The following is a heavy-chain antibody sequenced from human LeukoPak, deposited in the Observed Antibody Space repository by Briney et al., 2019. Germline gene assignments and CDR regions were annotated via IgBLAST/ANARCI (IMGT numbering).Heavy chain of an antibody. V-gene: IGHV4-39*07. D-gene: IGHD1-26*01. J-gene: IGHJ4*02. CDR1: GDSITSGSFY. CDR3: ARGLTGGWAAVFDY. CDR2: IHSGGNP. Sequence: SETLSLTCTVSGDSITSGSFYWGWVRQSPGKGLEWIGSIHSGGNPYDNPSLRSRVTVSTDTSTNRLSLKLRSVTAADTAVYFCARGLTGGWAAVFDYWGQGTLVTVSS.